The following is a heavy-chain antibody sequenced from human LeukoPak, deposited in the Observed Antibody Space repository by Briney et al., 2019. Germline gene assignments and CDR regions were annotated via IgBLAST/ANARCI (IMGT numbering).Heavy chain of an antibody. D-gene: IGHD5-12*01. Sequence: ASVKVSCKASGYTFNTYGITWVRQAPGQGLEWMGEIIPIFNTANYAQKFQGRVTVTADESTSTAYMELSSLRSEDTAVYYCAKSDIVATIPSGFDYWGQGTLVTVSS. J-gene: IGHJ4*02. CDR3: AKSDIVATIPSGFDY. CDR1: GYTFNTYG. V-gene: IGHV1-69*13. CDR2: IIPIFNTA.